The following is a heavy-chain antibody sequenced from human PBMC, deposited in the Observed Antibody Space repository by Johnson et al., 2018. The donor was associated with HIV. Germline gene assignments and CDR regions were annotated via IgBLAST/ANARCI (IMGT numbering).Heavy chain of an antibody. D-gene: IGHD3-22*01. CDR1: GFTFSTYA. V-gene: IGHV3-30-3*01. CDR3: ARDYYDSSAYYYQDVESAFDI. J-gene: IGHJ3*02. Sequence: VQLVESGGGVVQPGTSLRLSCAASGFTFSTYAMFWVRQAPGKGLEWVAVISHDGSNKYYGDSVKGRFTISRDNSKNTLYLQINSLRPEDTAVYYCARDYYDSSAYYYQDVESAFDIWGQGTMVTVSS. CDR2: ISHDGSNK.